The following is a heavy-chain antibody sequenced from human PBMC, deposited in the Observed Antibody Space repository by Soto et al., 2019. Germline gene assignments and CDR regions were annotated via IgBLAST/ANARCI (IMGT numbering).Heavy chain of an antibody. D-gene: IGHD3-3*01. CDR3: ARDPHFHYDFWSGYLKGDAFDI. Sequence: QVQLVESGGGLVKPGGSLRLSCAASGFTFSDYYMSWIRQAPGKGLEWVSYISSSGSTIYYADSVKGRFTISRDKAKNSLYLQMNSLRAEDTAVYYCARDPHFHYDFWSGYLKGDAFDIWGQGTMVTVSS. V-gene: IGHV3-11*01. CDR1: GFTFSDYY. J-gene: IGHJ3*02. CDR2: ISSSGSTI.